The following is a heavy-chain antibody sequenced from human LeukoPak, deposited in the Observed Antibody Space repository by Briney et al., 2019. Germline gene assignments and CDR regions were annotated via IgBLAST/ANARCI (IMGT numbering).Heavy chain of an antibody. J-gene: IGHJ4*02. CDR2: IRSDGNNK. CDR1: GFTFSNYG. Sequence: GGSLRLSCAASGFTFSNYGMHWVRQAPGKGLEWVAFIRSDGNNKYYAASVKGRFTISRDISKNTLYLQMNSLRAEDTAVYYCANPDPAAAGPGYWGQGALVTVSS. D-gene: IGHD6-13*01. V-gene: IGHV3-30*02. CDR3: ANPDPAAAGPGY.